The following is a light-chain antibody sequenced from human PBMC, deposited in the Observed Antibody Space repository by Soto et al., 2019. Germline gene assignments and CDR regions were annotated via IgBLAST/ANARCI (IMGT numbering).Light chain of an antibody. V-gene: IGKV3-20*01. Sequence: EIVLTQSPDTLSLSPGESATLSCRASQSVSNNYLAWYQQKPGRAPRLLIYGAYNRATGIPDRFSGSGSGTVFTLTISMLEPEDFAVFYCQQYDVSITFGQGTRLEIE. CDR3: QQYDVSIT. J-gene: IGKJ5*01. CDR1: QSVSNNY. CDR2: GAY.